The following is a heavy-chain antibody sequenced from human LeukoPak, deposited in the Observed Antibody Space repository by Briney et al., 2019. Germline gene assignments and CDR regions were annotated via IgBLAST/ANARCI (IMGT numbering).Heavy chain of an antibody. Sequence: PGGSLRLSCAASGFTFRSYGLHWVRQAPGKGLEWVALIRSDGSSKNYADSVKGRFTISRDASKNTVYLQMNLLRAEDTAVYSCAKWSGDYPSYYLDYWGQGTLVTVSS. D-gene: IGHD4-17*01. CDR3: AKWSGDYPSYYLDY. V-gene: IGHV3-30*02. CDR2: IRSDGSSK. J-gene: IGHJ4*02. CDR1: GFTFRSYG.